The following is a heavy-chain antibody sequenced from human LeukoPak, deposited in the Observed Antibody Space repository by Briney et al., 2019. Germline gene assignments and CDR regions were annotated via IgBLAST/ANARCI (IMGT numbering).Heavy chain of an antibody. D-gene: IGHD6-6*01. J-gene: IGHJ6*04. V-gene: IGHV4-4*08. Sequence: SETLSLTCSVSGGSISGYYWSWIRQPPGQTLEWIGYIYSSGSTNYNPSLQSRVTMSVDTSMNQFSLRLSSVTAADTAIYYCARFTYTTRPSDVWGKGTTVTVSS. CDR2: IYSSGST. CDR3: ARFTYTTRPSDV. CDR1: GGSISGYY.